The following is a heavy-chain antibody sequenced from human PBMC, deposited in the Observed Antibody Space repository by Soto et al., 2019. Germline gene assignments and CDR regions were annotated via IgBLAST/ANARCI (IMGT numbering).Heavy chain of an antibody. CDR1: GYSFTSYW. CDR3: ARRKTVVVPAAIPTAHYYYGMDV. D-gene: IGHD2-2*02. V-gene: IGHV5-51*01. CDR2: IYPGDSDT. J-gene: IGHJ6*02. Sequence: PGESLKISCKGSGYSFTSYWIGWVRQMPGKGLEWMGIIYPGDSDTRYSPSFQGQVTISADKSISTAYLQWSSLKASDTAMYYCARRKTVVVPAAIPTAHYYYGMDVWGQGTTVTVSS.